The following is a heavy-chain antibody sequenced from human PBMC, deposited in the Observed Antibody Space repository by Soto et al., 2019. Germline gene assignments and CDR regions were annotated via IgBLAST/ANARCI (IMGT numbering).Heavy chain of an antibody. D-gene: IGHD2-2*01. CDR3: ARYCSSTTCHNWFDP. CDR2: IYNSGST. CDR1: GSSMSSGYW. Sequence: SETLSLTCAVSGSSMSSGYWWGWIRQPPGKGLERIGYIYNSGSTYYNPTLKSRVTMSVDTSKNQFTLMLSSVTAVDTAVYFCARYCSSTTCHNWFDPWGQGTRVTVS. V-gene: IGHV4-28*01. J-gene: IGHJ5*02.